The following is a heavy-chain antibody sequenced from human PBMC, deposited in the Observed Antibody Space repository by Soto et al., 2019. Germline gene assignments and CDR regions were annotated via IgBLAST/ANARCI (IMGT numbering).Heavy chain of an antibody. CDR3: ARDGRYTNCGMDV. CDR2: IYYSGST. D-gene: IGHD1-26*01. CDR1: GGSISSYY. Sequence: SETLSLTCTVSGGSISSYYWSWIRQPPGKGLEWIGYIYYSGSTNYNPSLKGRVTISVDTSKNQFSLKLRSVTAADTAVYYCARDGRYTNCGMDVWGQGTTVNVSS. J-gene: IGHJ6*02. V-gene: IGHV4-59*01.